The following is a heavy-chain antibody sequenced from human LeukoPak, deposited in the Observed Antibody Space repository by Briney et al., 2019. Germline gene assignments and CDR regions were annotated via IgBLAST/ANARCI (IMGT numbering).Heavy chain of an antibody. CDR1: GYTFTSYG. Sequence: ASVKVSCKASGYTFTSYGISWVRQAPGQGLEWMGWISAYNGNTNYAQKLQGRVTMTTDTSTSTAYMELRSLRSDDTAVYYCARVPPITFEGVHRADYWGQGTLVTVSS. CDR2: ISAYNGNT. V-gene: IGHV1-18*01. D-gene: IGHD3-16*01. J-gene: IGHJ4*02. CDR3: ARVPPITFEGVHRADY.